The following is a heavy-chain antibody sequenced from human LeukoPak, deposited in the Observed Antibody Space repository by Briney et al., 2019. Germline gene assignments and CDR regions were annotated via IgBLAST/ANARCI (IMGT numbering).Heavy chain of an antibody. J-gene: IGHJ3*02. V-gene: IGHV3-53*01. D-gene: IGHD1-26*01. CDR1: GFTVSSNY. CDR3: ARASGSYAFDI. CDR2: IYSGGST. Sequence: GGSLRLSCAASGFTVSSNYMSWVRQAPGKGLEWVSVIYSGGSTYYADSVKGRFTISRDNSKNTLYLQMNSLRAEDTAVYYCARASGSYAFDIWGQGTMVTVSS.